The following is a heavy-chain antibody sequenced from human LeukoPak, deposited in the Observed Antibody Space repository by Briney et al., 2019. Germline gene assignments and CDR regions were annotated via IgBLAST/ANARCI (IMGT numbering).Heavy chain of an antibody. CDR2: IKHDGSEK. CDR3: ARALSHCLDY. CDR1: GFNFSNYW. J-gene: IGHJ4*02. Sequence: GGSLRLSCVVSGFNFSNYWMNWVCQAPGKGLEWVTNIKHDGSEKYYVDSVKGRFSISRDNAKKSLYLQMDSLSAEDTAVYYCARALSHCLDYWGQGTLVTVSS. V-gene: IGHV3-7*01. D-gene: IGHD3-16*01.